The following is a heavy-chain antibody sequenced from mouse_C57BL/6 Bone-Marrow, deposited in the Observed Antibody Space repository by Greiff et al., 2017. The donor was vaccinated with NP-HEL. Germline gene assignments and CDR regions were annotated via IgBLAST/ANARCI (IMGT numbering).Heavy chain of an antibody. J-gene: IGHJ1*03. CDR2: ISDGGSYT. Sequence: EVKLMESGGGLVKPGGSLKLSCAASGFTFSSYAMSWVRQTPGKRLEWVATISDGGSYTYYPDNVKGRFTISRDNAKNNLYLQMSHLKSEDTAMYYCARDYYGSSYWYFDVWGTGTTVTVSS. D-gene: IGHD1-1*01. V-gene: IGHV5-4*01. CDR3: ARDYYGSSYWYFDV. CDR1: GFTFSSYA.